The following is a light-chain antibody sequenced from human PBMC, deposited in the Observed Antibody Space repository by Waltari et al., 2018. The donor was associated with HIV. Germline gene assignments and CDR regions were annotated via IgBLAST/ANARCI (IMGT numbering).Light chain of an antibody. CDR1: QSVSDY. J-gene: IGKJ1*01. CDR3: QQRSKWPPPWT. V-gene: IGKV3-11*01. CDR2: DAS. Sequence: EIVLTQSPATLSLSPGERATLSCRASQSVSDYLAWYQQKPGQAPRLLIYDASNWATGIPARFSGSGSGTDFTLTISSLEPEDFAVYYCQQRSKWPPPWTFGQGTKVEI.